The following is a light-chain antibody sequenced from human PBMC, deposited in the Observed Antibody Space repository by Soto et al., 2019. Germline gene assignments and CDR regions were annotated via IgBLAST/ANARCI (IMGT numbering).Light chain of an antibody. CDR2: DVN. CDR1: SSDVVRYNF. CDR3: CSYAGSYTYV. V-gene: IGLV2-11*01. J-gene: IGLJ1*01. Sequence: QSALTQPHSVSGSPGQSVTVSCTGTSSDVVRYNFVSWYQQRPGKAPKLMIFDVNKRPSGVPDRFSGSKSGNTASLTISGLQAEDEADYYCCSYAGSYTYVFGTGTKLTVL.